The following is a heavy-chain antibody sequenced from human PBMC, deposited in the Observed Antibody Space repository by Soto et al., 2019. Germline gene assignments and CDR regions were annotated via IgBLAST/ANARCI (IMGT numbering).Heavy chain of an antibody. J-gene: IGHJ6*02. D-gene: IGHD2-2*01. V-gene: IGHV1-2*02. CDR3: ARYCSSTSCDEYYYYYYGMDV. CDR2: INPNSGGT. CDR1: GYTFTGYY. Sequence: GASVKVSCKASGYTFTGYYMHWVRQAPGQGLEWMGWINPNSGGTNYAQKFQGRVTMTRDTSISTAYMELSRLRSDDTAVYYCARYCSSTSCDEYYYYYYGMDVWGQGTTVTV.